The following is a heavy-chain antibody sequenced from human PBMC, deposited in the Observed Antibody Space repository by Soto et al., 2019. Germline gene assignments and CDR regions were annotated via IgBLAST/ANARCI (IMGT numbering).Heavy chain of an antibody. V-gene: IGHV3-23*01. D-gene: IGHD3-3*01. Sequence: EVQLLESGGGLVQPGGSLRLSCAASGFTFSSYAMSWVRQAPGKGLEWVSAISGSGGSTYYADSVKGRFTISRDNSKNTLYLQMNSLRAEDTAVYYCAKSTLYGYYSGGWDPFDYWGQGTLVTVSS. J-gene: IGHJ4*02. CDR1: GFTFSSYA. CDR2: ISGSGGST. CDR3: AKSTLYGYYSGGWDPFDY.